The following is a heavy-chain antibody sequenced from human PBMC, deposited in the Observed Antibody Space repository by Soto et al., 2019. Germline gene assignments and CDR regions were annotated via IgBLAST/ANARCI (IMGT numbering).Heavy chain of an antibody. CDR2: IIPIFGTA. J-gene: IGHJ6*02. CDR1: GGTFSSYA. CDR3: ARAGGSGSYRSYAMDV. D-gene: IGHD3-10*01. Sequence: QVQLVQSGAEVKKPGSSVKVSCKASGGTFSSYAISWVRQAPGQGLEWMGGIIPIFGTANYAQKFQGRVTFTAAESTSTAYMELRSLRSEDTAVYYCARAGGSGSYRSYAMDVWGQGTTVTVSS. V-gene: IGHV1-69*12.